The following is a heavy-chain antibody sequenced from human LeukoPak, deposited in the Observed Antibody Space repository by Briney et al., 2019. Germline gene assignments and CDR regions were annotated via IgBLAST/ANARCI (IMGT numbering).Heavy chain of an antibody. V-gene: IGHV3-30*18. CDR3: AKDRDGDDYFFYYYYYGMDV. D-gene: IGHD2/OR15-2a*01. CDR2: ISYDGSNK. CDR1: GFTFSSYG. Sequence: GGSLRLSCAASGFTFSSYGMHWVRQAPGKGLEWVAVISYDGSNKYYADSVKGRFTISRDNSKNTLYLQMNSLRAEDTAVYYCAKDRDGDDYFFYYYYYGMDVWGQGTTVTVSS. J-gene: IGHJ6*02.